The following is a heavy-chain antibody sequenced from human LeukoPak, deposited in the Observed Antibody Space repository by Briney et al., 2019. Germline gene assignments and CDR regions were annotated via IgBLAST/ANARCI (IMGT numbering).Heavy chain of an antibody. Sequence: SETLSLTCTVSGGSISSGGYYWSWIRQHPGKGLEWIGYIYYSGSTYYNPSLKSQVTISVDTSKNQFSLKLSSVTAADTAVYYCAREFTGRMSYGALPNAFDIWGQGTMVTVSS. V-gene: IGHV4-31*01. D-gene: IGHD4-17*01. CDR1: GGSISSGGYY. CDR3: AREFTGRMSYGALPNAFDI. CDR2: IYYSGST. J-gene: IGHJ3*02.